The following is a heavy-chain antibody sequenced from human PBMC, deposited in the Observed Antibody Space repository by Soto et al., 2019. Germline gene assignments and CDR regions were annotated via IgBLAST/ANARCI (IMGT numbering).Heavy chain of an antibody. V-gene: IGHV3-21*06. CDR1: GFIFSSHN. D-gene: IGHD3-9*01. CDR3: ARLVASETGYGMDV. Sequence: DVQLVESGGGLVKPGGSLRLSCAASGFIFSSHNMNWVRQAPGKGLEWVSSITGSSSYIFYADSVKGRFTISRDNAKNTVYLQMNRRRAEDTGVYYCARLVASETGYGMDVWGQGTTVTVSS. J-gene: IGHJ6*02. CDR2: ITGSSSYI.